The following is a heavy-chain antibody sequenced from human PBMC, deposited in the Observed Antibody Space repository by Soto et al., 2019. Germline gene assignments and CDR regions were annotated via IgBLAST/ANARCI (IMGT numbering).Heavy chain of an antibody. J-gene: IGHJ2*01. CDR2: ISGEGGST. CDR1: GFTFDDYA. V-gene: IGHV3-43*02. D-gene: IGHD4-4*01. CDR3: AKDLAPTVVPDWYFDL. Sequence: GGSLRLSCAASGFTFDDYAMHWVRQAPGKGLEWVSLISGEGGSTYYADSVKGRFTISRDNSKSSLYLQMNSLRTEDTAVYYCAKDLAPTVVPDWYFDLWGRGTLVTVSS.